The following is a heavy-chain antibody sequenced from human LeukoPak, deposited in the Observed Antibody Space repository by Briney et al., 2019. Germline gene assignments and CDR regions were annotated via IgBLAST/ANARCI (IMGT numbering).Heavy chain of an antibody. J-gene: IGHJ4*02. D-gene: IGHD3-10*01. Sequence: GGSLRXSXAASGFTVSSNYMSWVRQAPGKGLEWVSVIYSGGSTYYADSVKGRFTISRDNSKNTLYLQMNSLRAEDTAVYYCARLTLYGSGSYVFDYWGQGTLVTVSS. CDR1: GFTVSSNY. CDR3: ARLTLYGSGSYVFDY. CDR2: IYSGGST. V-gene: IGHV3-53*01.